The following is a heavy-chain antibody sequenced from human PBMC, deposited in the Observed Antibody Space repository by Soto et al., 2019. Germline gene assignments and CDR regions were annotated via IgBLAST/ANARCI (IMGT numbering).Heavy chain of an antibody. D-gene: IGHD5-12*01. J-gene: IGHJ1*01. CDR1: GFTFSTYA. CDR2: ISSTSSFR. CDR3: ARGAPGRDGYNLDFQH. Sequence: GSLRLSCAASGFTFSTYAMNWVRQAPGKGLEWVSSISSTSSFRYYADSVKGRFTISRDNAKNSLYLQMNGLRAQDTAVYYCARGAPGRDGYNLDFQHWGQGTLVTVSS. V-gene: IGHV3-21*01.